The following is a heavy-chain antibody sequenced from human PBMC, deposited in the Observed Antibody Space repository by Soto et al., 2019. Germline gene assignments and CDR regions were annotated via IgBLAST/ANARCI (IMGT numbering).Heavy chain of an antibody. CDR1: GSTFSSYW. Sequence: GRSLRLSCAASGSTFSSYWMHWVRQAPGKGLVWVSRINSDGSSTSYADSVKGRFTISRDNAKNTLYLQMNSLRAEDTAVYYCASLWFGESYDAFDIWGQGTMVTVSS. D-gene: IGHD3-10*01. V-gene: IGHV3-74*01. CDR2: INSDGSST. J-gene: IGHJ3*02. CDR3: ASLWFGESYDAFDI.